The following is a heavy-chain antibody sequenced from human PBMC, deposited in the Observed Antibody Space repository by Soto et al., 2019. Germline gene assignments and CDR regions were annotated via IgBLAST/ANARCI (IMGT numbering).Heavy chain of an antibody. CDR3: ARDILTGVDY. CDR2: IYWDDDK. J-gene: IGHJ4*02. Sequence: QITLKESGPTLVKPTQTLTLTCTFSGFSLSTSGVGVGWIRQPPGKALEWLALIYWDDDKRYSPSLKSRLTITKDTTNNQVVLTMTNLDPVDTATYYGARDILTGVDYWGQGTLVTVSS. V-gene: IGHV2-5*02. D-gene: IGHD3-9*01. CDR1: GFSLSTSGVG.